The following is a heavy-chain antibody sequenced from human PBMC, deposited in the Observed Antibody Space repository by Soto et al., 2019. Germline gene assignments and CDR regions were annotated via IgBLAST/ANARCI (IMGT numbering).Heavy chain of an antibody. V-gene: IGHV3-30*03. J-gene: IGHJ4*02. CDR1: GFTFSSYG. Sequence: GGSLRLSCAASGFTFSSYGMHWVRQAPGKGLEWVAVISYDGSNKYYADSVKGRFTISRDNSKNTLYLQMNSLRAEDTAVYYCARDPDSDPDYWGQGTLVTVSS. CDR3: ARDPDSDPDY. CDR2: ISYDGSNK. D-gene: IGHD2-15*01.